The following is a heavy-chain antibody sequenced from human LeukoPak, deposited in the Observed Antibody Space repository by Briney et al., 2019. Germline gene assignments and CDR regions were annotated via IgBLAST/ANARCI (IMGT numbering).Heavy chain of an antibody. J-gene: IGHJ3*02. CDR1: GYSFTTYW. D-gene: IGHD2/OR15-2a*01. V-gene: IGHV5-51*01. Sequence: GESLKISCKGSGYSFTTYWIGWVRQMPGKGLEWMGIIYPSDSGTRYSPSFQGQVTISADKSISTAYLQWSSLKASDTAMYYCARQENRRDAFDIWGQGTMVTVSS. CDR2: IYPSDSGT. CDR3: ARQENRRDAFDI.